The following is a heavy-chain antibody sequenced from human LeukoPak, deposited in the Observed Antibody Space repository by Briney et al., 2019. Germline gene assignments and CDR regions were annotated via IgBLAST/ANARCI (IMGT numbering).Heavy chain of an antibody. V-gene: IGHV4-59*01. CDR1: GGSISGYY. Sequence: PSETLSLTCAVSGGSISGYYWTWIRQPPGKGLEWIGYTYYRGSSSFNPSLRSRVTISVDMSKNQVSLKLTSVTAADTAVYYCARERLVDLATIFDYWGQGALVTVSS. CDR3: ARERLVDLATIFDY. CDR2: TYYRGSS. J-gene: IGHJ4*02. D-gene: IGHD5-24*01.